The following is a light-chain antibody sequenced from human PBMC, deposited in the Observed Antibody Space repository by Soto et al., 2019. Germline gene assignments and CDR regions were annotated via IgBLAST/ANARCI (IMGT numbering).Light chain of an antibody. J-gene: IGKJ4*01. CDR1: QGISNY. V-gene: IGKV1-27*01. Sequence: DIQMTQSPSSLSASVGDRVTITCRASQGISNYLAWYQQKPGKVPGLLIYDASTLQSGVPSRFSGSGSGTDFTLTISSLQPEDVATYFCQQYNSAPPFGGGTKVEIK. CDR2: DAS. CDR3: QQYNSAPP.